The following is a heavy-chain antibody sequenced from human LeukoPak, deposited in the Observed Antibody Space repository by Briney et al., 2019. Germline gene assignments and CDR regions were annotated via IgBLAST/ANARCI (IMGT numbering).Heavy chain of an antibody. CDR2: IGGSGDNI. J-gene: IGHJ4*02. V-gene: IGHV3-23*01. CDR1: GFTFSSYA. D-gene: IGHD6-25*01. CDR3: ANYMQRSPFDY. Sequence: RTGGSLRLSCAASGFTFSSYAMKWVRQAPGKGLQWVSVIGGSGDNIHYADSVKGRFTISRDNSKNTLYLQMNSLRAEDTAVYYCANYMQRSPFDYWGQGTLVTVSS.